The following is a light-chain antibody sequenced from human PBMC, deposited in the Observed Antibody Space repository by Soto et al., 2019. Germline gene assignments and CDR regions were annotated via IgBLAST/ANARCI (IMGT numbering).Light chain of an antibody. Sequence: DIQMTQSPSTLSGSVGDRVTIPCRASQTISSCLAWYQQKPGKAPKLLIYKASTLKSGVPSRFSGSGSGTEFTLTISSLQPDDFATYYCQHYNSYSEAFGQGTKV. CDR3: QHYNSYSEA. CDR1: QTISSC. J-gene: IGKJ1*01. CDR2: KAS. V-gene: IGKV1-5*03.